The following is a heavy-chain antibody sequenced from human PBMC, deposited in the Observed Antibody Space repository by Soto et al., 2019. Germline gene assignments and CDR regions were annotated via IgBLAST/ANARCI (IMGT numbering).Heavy chain of an antibody. CDR3: AKVMLGSSGAYYYYGMDV. CDR1: GFTFRSYA. Sequence: GGSLRLSCAASGFTFRSYAMSWVRQAPGKGLEWVSAISGSGGSTYYADSVKGRFTISRDNSKNTLYLQMNSLRAQDTAVDYCAKVMLGSSGAYYYYGMDVWGQGTTVTVSS. CDR2: ISGSGGST. D-gene: IGHD6-6*01. J-gene: IGHJ6*02. V-gene: IGHV3-23*01.